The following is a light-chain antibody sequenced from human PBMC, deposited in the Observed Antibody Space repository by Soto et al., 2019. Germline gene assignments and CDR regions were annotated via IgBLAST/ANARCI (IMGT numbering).Light chain of an antibody. CDR3: CSYAGNSRT. J-gene: IGLJ1*01. V-gene: IGLV2-23*01. CDR2: EAT. Sequence: QSVLTHPASVSGAPGQSITISCTGSISDVGSYNLVSWYQHHPGKVPKVIIYEATKRPSGVSSRFSGSKSPNAASLTISGLQTEDEADYYCCSYAGNSRTFGSGTKVTVL. CDR1: ISDVGSYNL.